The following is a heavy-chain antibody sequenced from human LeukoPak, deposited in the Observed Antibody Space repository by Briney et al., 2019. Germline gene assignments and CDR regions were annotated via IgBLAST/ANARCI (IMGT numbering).Heavy chain of an antibody. CDR1: AFTFSGYG. CDR2: IWFDETNK. CDR3: ARDFRAVVDY. V-gene: IGHV3-33*01. D-gene: IGHD3-10*01. Sequence: GGSLRLSCAPSAFTFSGYGMHWVRQAPGKGREWVALIWFDETNKYYADSVKGRFTISRDNSKNTLYLQMNNLRAEDTAVYYCARDFRAVVDYWGQGTQVTVSS. J-gene: IGHJ4*02.